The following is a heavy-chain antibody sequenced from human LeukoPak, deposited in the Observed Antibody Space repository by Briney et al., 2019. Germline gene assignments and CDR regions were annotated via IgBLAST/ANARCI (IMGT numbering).Heavy chain of an antibody. CDR1: GYSISSGYY. CDR3: ARANYDFWSCYSPDNYFDY. CDR2: IYHSGST. D-gene: IGHD3-3*01. Sequence: SETLSLTCTDSGYSISSGYYWRWIRQPPGKGLEWIGSIYHSGSTYYNPSLKSRVTISVDTSKNQFSLKLSSVTAADTAVYYCARANYDFWSCYSPDNYFDYWGQGTLVTVSS. V-gene: IGHV4-38-2*02. J-gene: IGHJ4*02.